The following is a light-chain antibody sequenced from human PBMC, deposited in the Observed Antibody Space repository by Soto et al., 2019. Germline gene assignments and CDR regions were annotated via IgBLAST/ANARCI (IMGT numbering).Light chain of an antibody. Sequence: AIPMTQSPSSLSASTGDRVTITCRASQGISSYLAWYQQKPGKAPKLLIYAASTLQSGVPSRFSGSGSGTDFTLTISSLQSDDFATYYCQQLNSSPLTFAGGTKVDIK. CDR3: QQLNSSPLT. CDR1: QGISSY. CDR2: AAS. J-gene: IGKJ4*01. V-gene: IGKV1-8*01.